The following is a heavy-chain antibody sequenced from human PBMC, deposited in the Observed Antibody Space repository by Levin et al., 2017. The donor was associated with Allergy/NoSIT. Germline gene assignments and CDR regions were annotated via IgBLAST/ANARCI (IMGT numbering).Heavy chain of an antibody. Sequence: GESLKISCKASGYTFTSYDINWVRQATGQGLEWMGWMNPNSGNTGYAQKFQGRVTMTRNTSISTAYMELSSLRSEDTAVYYCARKYYYYYGMDVWGQGTTVTVSS. CDR2: MNPNSGNT. CDR3: ARKYYYYYGMDV. CDR1: GYTFTSYD. V-gene: IGHV1-8*01. J-gene: IGHJ6*02.